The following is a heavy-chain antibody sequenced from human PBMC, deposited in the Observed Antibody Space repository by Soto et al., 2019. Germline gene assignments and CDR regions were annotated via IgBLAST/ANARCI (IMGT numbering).Heavy chain of an antibody. CDR1: GFTFSNAG. Sequence: GGSLRLSCAASGFTFSNAGMSWVRLAPGKGLEWVGRIKSKTDGGATDYAAPVKGRFSISRDDSKNTLYLQMNSLKTDATAVYYCTTDFVVLELRYFDWLPPRWAGWGQGT. D-gene: IGHD3-9*01. CDR2: IKSKTDGGAT. CDR3: TTDFVVLELRYFDWLPPRWAG. J-gene: IGHJ4*02. V-gene: IGHV3-15*01.